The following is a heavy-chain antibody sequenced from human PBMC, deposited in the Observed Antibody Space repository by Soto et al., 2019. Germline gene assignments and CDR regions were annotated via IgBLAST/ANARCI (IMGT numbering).Heavy chain of an antibody. D-gene: IGHD3-10*01. CDR1: GYTFTSYG. CDR2: ISAYNGNT. Sequence: QVQLVQSGAEVKKPGASVKVSCKASGYTFTSYGISWVRQAPGQGLEWMGWISAYNGNTNYAQKLQGRDTMTTDTSTRTAHMELRSLRSDDTAVYYWASASNYYGSGSNGMDVWGQGTTVTVSS. V-gene: IGHV1-18*01. J-gene: IGHJ6*02. CDR3: ASASNYYGSGSNGMDV.